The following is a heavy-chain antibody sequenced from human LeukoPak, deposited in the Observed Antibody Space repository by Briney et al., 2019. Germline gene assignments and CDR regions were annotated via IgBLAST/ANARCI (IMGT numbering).Heavy chain of an antibody. CDR3: ARLYHWDYFDY. CDR1: GYTFTSYY. J-gene: IGHJ4*02. CDR2: INPSGGST. V-gene: IGHV1-46*01. D-gene: IGHD2-8*01. Sequence: ASVKVSCKASGYTFTSYYMHWVRQAPGQGLEWMGKINPSGGSTSYAQKFQGRVTMTRDTSTSTVYMELSSLRSEDTAVYYCARLYHWDYFDYWGQGTLVTVSS.